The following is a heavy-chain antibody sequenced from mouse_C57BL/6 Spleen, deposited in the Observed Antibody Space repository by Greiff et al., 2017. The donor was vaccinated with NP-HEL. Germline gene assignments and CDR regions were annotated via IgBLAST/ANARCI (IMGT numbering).Heavy chain of an antibody. Sequence: VNVVESGPGLVQPSQSLSITCTVSGFSLTSYGVHWVRQSPGKGLEWLGVIWRGGSTDYNAAFMSRLSITKDNSKSQVFFKMNSLQADDTAIYYCAKGESITTVVAGNFDVWGTGTTVTVSS. CDR3: AKGESITTVVAGNFDV. CDR1: GFSLTSYG. V-gene: IGHV2-5*01. CDR2: IWRGGST. J-gene: IGHJ1*03. D-gene: IGHD1-1*01.